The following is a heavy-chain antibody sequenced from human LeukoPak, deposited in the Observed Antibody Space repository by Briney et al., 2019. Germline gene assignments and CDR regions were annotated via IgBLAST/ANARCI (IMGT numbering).Heavy chain of an antibody. CDR2: IEQDGSEK. D-gene: IGHD6-19*01. CDR1: GFTFSSYW. CDR3: AGGRGWSSDY. Sequence: PGGSLRLSCATSGFTFSSYWMNWVRQAPGKGLEWVANIEQDGSEKNYVDSVKGRFTISRDNAKNSLYLQMSSLRAEDTAVYYCAGGRGWSSDYWGQGTLVTVSS. V-gene: IGHV3-7*03. J-gene: IGHJ4*02.